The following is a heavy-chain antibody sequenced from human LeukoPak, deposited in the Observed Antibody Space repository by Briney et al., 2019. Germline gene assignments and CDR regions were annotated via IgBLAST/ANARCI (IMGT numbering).Heavy chain of an antibody. CDR3: VKGGYGSGPSGYFDY. D-gene: IGHD3-10*01. CDR2: ISGSGGST. J-gene: IGHJ4*02. Sequence: GGSLRLSCAASGFTFSSYAMSWVRQAPGKGLEWVSAISGSGGSTYYADSVKGRFTISRDNTKNTLYLQMNSLRAEDTAVYYCVKGGYGSGPSGYFDYWGQGTLVTVSS. V-gene: IGHV3-23*01. CDR1: GFTFSSYA.